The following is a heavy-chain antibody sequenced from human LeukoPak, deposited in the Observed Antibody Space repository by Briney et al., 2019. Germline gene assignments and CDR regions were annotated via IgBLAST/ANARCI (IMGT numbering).Heavy chain of an antibody. CDR1: GYSFTSYW. D-gene: IGHD2-15*01. Sequence: GESLKISCKGSGYSFTSYWIGWVRQMPGKGLEWMGIIYPGDSDTRYSPSFQGQVTISADKSISTAYLQWSSLKASDTAMYYCARRACSSGGSCHQGDWFDPWGQGTLVTVSS. J-gene: IGHJ5*02. CDR2: IYPGDSDT. CDR3: ARRACSSGGSCHQGDWFDP. V-gene: IGHV5-51*01.